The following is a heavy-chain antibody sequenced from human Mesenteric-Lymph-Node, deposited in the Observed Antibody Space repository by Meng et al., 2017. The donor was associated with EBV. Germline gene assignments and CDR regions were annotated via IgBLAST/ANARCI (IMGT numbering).Heavy chain of an antibody. D-gene: IGHD5-12*01. CDR1: GFALTTSGVR. Sequence: QTTRKESGPTLVKPTKTLTLACSFSGFALTTSGVRVGWVRQPPGKALEWLALIYWDDDERYSPSLKNRLTVTKDTSKNQVVLTMTNMDPADTGTYYCAHRRREDTGYHSAFHYWGPGILVTVSS. CDR2: IYWDDDE. J-gene: IGHJ4*02. CDR3: AHRRREDTGYHSAFHY. V-gene: IGHV2-5*02.